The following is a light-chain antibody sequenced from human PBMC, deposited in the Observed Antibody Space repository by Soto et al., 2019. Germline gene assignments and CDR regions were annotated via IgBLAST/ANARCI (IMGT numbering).Light chain of an antibody. CDR2: EGS. Sequence: QSALTQPASVSGSPGQSITISCTGTSNDVGNYNLVSWYQQHPGKAPKLMIYEGSKRPSGVSNRFSGSKSGNTASLTISGLQAEDEADYYCSSYTSSSTWVFGGGTKLTVL. CDR1: SNDVGNYNL. CDR3: SSYTSSSTWV. J-gene: IGLJ3*02. V-gene: IGLV2-14*02.